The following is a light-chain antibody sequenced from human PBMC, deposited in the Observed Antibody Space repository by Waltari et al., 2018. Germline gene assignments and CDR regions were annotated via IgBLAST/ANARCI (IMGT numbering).Light chain of an antibody. J-gene: IGLJ2*01. CDR1: SANIGSTY. V-gene: IGLV1-47*01. Sequence: QSVLTQPPSASGTPGQRVTIYCSGSSANIGSTYVYWYQQLPGTAPKPLIYRNNPRPSGVPDRFSGSKSGTSASLAISGLRSEDEADYYWAAWDDSLSGVVFGGGTKLTVL. CDR2: RNN. CDR3: AAWDDSLSGVV.